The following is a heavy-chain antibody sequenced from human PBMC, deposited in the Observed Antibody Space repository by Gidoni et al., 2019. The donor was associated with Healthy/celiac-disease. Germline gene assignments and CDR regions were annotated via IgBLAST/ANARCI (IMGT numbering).Heavy chain of an antibody. V-gene: IGHV1-2*06. D-gene: IGHD3-3*01. J-gene: IGHJ4*02. CDR1: GYTFTGYY. CDR2: IKHNSGGT. Sequence: QVQLLQSGAEVKKPGASVKVSCKASGYTFTGYYMHWVRQAPGQGLEWMGRIKHNSGGTNYAEKFQGRVTMTRDTPISTAYMELSRMRSDDTAVYYCARELLRFLEWLPVDYWGQGTLVTVSS. CDR3: ARELLRFLEWLPVDY.